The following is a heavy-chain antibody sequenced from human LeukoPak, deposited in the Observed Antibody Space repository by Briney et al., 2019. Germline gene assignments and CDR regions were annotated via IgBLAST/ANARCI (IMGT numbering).Heavy chain of an antibody. J-gene: IGHJ4*02. D-gene: IGHD3-22*01. CDR2: ISNSGGST. V-gene: IGHV3-23*01. Sequence: GGSLRLSCAASGFTFSSYVMSWVRQAPGKGLEWVSSISNSGGSTYYADSVKGRFTISRDNAQNSLYLQMNSLRAEDTAIYYCATSRDSSGYFFVNYFDNWGQGTLVTVSP. CDR3: ATSRDSSGYFFVNYFDN. CDR1: GFTFSSYV.